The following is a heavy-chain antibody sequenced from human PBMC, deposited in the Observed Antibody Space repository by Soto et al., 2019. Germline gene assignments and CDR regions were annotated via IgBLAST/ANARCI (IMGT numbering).Heavy chain of an antibody. CDR1: GFSLNTGGLS. V-gene: IGHV2-5*02. J-gene: IGHJ6*02. Sequence: QITLKESGPTLVKPTQSLTLTCTFSGFSLNTGGLSVGWIRQPPGQAREWLALVYWDGVKRYSPSLQRRLSITKDTSNDQVVLTNTHIAPVDTATYSCVQRRCGGDCLRPYSSHYYYGMDVWGQGNTVTVSS. CDR3: VQRRCGGDCLRPYSSHYYYGMDV. CDR2: VYWDGVK. D-gene: IGHD2-21*02.